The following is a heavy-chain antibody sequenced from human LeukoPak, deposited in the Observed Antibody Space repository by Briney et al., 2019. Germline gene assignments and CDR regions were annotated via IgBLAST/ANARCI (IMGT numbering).Heavy chain of an antibody. CDR1: GFTFSIYG. CDR3: AEDGYYDSSAYYYVRYFDL. D-gene: IGHD3-22*01. CDR2: MSGSGGST. Sequence: PGGSLRLSCAASGFTFSIYGMSWVRQAPGRGLEWVSAMSGSGGSTYYADSVKGRFTISRDNSKNTLYLQMNSLRAEDTAVYYCAEDGYYDSSAYYYVRYFDLWGRGTLVTVSS. V-gene: IGHV3-23*01. J-gene: IGHJ2*01.